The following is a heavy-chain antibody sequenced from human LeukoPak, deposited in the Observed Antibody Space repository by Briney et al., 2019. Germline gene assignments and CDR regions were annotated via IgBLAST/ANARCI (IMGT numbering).Heavy chain of an antibody. CDR1: GFTFDDYA. CDR2: ISWNSGSI. V-gene: IGHV3-9*01. CDR3: AREDYGGNSVAFDI. Sequence: GGSLRLSCAASGFTFDDYAMHWVRQAPGKGLEWVSGISWNSGSIGYADSVKGRFTISRDNAKNSLYLQMNSLRAEDTAVYYCAREDYGGNSVAFDIWGQGTMVTVSS. D-gene: IGHD4-23*01. J-gene: IGHJ3*02.